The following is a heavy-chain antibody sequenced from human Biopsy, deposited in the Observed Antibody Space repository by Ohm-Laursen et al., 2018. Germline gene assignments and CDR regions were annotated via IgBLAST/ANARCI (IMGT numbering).Heavy chain of an antibody. Sequence: SLRLSCTASGFTFSTYWMQWVRQAPGKGLVWVSGISGSSNNIIYADSVRGRFTISRDNAKSSLYLEMNSLRSEDTAFYYCTKRRTAVRPFDSWGHGTLVTVSS. V-gene: IGHV3-9*01. J-gene: IGHJ4*01. D-gene: IGHD6-25*01. CDR2: ISGSSNNI. CDR3: TKRRTAVRPFDS. CDR1: GFTFSTYW.